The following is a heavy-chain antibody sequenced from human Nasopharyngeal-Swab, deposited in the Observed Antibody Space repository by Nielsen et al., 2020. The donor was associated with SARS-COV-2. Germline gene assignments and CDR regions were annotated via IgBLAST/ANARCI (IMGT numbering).Heavy chain of an antibody. J-gene: IGHJ4*02. CDR1: GFTFSSYA. CDR3: AKGGEAGQRFLEWLYYFDY. V-gene: IGHV3-23*03. D-gene: IGHD3-3*01. Sequence: GESLKISCAASGFTFSSYAMSGVRQAPGKGLEWVSVIYRGGGSTYYADSVKGRFTISRDNSKNTLYLQMNSLRAEDTAVDYCAKGGEAGQRFLEWLYYFDYWGQGTLVTVSS. CDR2: IYRGGGST.